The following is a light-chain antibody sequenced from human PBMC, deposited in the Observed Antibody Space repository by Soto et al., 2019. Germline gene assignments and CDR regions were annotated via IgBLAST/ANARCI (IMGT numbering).Light chain of an antibody. Sequence: EIVLTQSPGTLSLSPGERATLSWRASQSVSSSYLAWYQQKPGQAPRLLIYGASSRATGIPDRFSGSGSGTDFTLTISRLEPEDFAVYYCQQYAGLPYTFGQGTKVDIK. CDR3: QQYAGLPYT. V-gene: IGKV3-20*01. J-gene: IGKJ2*01. CDR1: QSVSSSY. CDR2: GAS.